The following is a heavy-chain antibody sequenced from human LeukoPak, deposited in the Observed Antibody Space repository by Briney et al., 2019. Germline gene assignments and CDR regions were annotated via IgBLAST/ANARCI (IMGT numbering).Heavy chain of an antibody. Sequence: SGGSLRLSCAASGFTFSDHYMDWVRQAPGKGLEWVGRTRNKANSYTTEYAASVKGRFTISRDDSKNSLYLQMNFLRADDTAIYLCAKDWGPHYASGSSYFDSWGQGTLVTVSS. CDR3: AKDWGPHYASGSSYFDS. J-gene: IGHJ4*02. V-gene: IGHV3-72*01. D-gene: IGHD3-10*01. CDR1: GFTFSDHY. CDR2: TRNKANSYTT.